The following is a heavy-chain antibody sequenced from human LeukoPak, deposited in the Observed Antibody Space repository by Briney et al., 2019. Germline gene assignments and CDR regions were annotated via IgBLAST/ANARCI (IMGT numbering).Heavy chain of an antibody. J-gene: IGHJ4*02. CDR2: IFSNDEK. Sequence: SGPTLVNPTETLTLTCTVSGLSLSNARMGVSWIRQPPGKALEWLAHIFSNDEKSYSTSLKSRLTISKDTSKSQVVLTMTNMDPVDTATYYCARGGDGYNFVDYWGQGTLVTVSS. CDR1: GLSLSNARMG. D-gene: IGHD5-24*01. CDR3: ARGGDGYNFVDY. V-gene: IGHV2-26*01.